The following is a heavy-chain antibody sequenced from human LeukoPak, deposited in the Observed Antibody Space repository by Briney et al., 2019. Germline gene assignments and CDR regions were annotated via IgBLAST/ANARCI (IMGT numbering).Heavy chain of an antibody. D-gene: IGHD3-16*02. J-gene: IGHJ4*02. V-gene: IGHV3-30*18. CDR2: ISSDGRNI. Sequence: GGSLRLSCAASGITFTIAGMHWVRQVPGKGLEWVAVISSDGRNIYYADSVKGRFIISRDTSRIILFLQMNGLRADDTAIYYCAKDKGNRYFDYWGQGTLVTISS. CDR3: AKDKGNRYFDY. CDR1: GITFTIAG.